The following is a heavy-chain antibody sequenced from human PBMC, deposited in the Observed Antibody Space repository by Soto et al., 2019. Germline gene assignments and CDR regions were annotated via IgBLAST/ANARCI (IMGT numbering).Heavy chain of an antibody. CDR3: ARDLAAVPRAFDY. J-gene: IGHJ4*02. Sequence: SETLSLTCTVSGGSISSYFYIWVRQPPGKGLEWIGSVYYTGTTDYNPSLKSRVTISVDTSKTQFSLNLRSVTAADTAVYYCARDLAAVPRAFDYWGRGTLVAVSS. CDR2: VYYTGTT. CDR1: GGSISSYF. V-gene: IGHV4-59*01. D-gene: IGHD6-13*01.